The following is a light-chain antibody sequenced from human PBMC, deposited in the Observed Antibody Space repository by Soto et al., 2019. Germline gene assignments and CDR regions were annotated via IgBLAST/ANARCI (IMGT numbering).Light chain of an antibody. V-gene: IGLV2-18*02. Sequence: QSVLTQPPPLSGSPGPSGALSSTGNRSDVGSYNRVSWYQQPPGTAPKVMIYEVSNRPSGVPDRFSGSKSGNTASLTISGLQAEDEADYYCSSYTSSSTYVFGTGTKVTVL. CDR2: EVS. CDR1: RSDVGSYNR. J-gene: IGLJ1*01. CDR3: SSYTSSSTYV.